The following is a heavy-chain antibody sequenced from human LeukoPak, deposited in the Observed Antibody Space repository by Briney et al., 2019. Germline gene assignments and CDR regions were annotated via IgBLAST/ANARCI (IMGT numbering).Heavy chain of an antibody. V-gene: IGHV3-48*03. CDR1: GFTLSSYE. J-gene: IGHJ5*02. CDR3: ARAWSSGWNWFDP. CDR2: ISSSGSTI. D-gene: IGHD6-19*01. Sequence: GGSLTLSCAASGFTLSSYEMNWVRQAPGKGLEWVSYISSSGSTIYYADSVKGRFTISRDNAKNSLYLQMNSLRAEDTAVYYCARAWSSGWNWFDPWGQGTLVTVSS.